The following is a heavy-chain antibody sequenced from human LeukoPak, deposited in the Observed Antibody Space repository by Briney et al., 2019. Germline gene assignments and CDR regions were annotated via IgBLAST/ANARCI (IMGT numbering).Heavy chain of an antibody. Sequence: SLRLSCAASGFTFDDYAMHWVRQAPGKGLEWVSGISWNRGSIGYTASVKGRFTISRDNAKNSLYLQMNSLRAEDMALYYCAKDDYDILTGSGGFDYWGQGTLVTVSS. J-gene: IGHJ4*02. CDR3: AKDDYDILTGSGGFDY. D-gene: IGHD3-9*01. CDR1: GFTFDDYA. CDR2: ISWNRGSI. V-gene: IGHV3-9*03.